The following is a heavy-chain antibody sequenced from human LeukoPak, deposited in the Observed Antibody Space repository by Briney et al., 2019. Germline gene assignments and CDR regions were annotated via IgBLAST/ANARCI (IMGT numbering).Heavy chain of an antibody. CDR1: GFTFDDYA. CDR2: ISWNSGTK. CDR3: AKDRDAYNLRYFQH. J-gene: IGHJ1*01. D-gene: IGHD5-24*01. Sequence: GGSLRLSCAASGFTFDDYAMHWVRQAPGKGLEWVSGISWNSGTKGYADSVKGRFTISRDNAKNSLYLQMNSLTPEDTALYYCAKDRDAYNLRYFQHWGQGTLVTVSS. V-gene: IGHV3-9*01.